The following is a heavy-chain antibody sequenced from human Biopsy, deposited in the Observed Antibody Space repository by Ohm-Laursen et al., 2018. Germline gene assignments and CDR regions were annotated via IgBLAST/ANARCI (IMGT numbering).Heavy chain of an antibody. Sequence: SETLSLTCAVYGESFNGYYWSWIRQTPGKGLEWIGEINHSGRTNYNPSIKSRVTISVNTSKNQFSLKGRSVTAAATAVYYCVRGVDYYDPYHYYALDVWGQGTTVTVSS. CDR3: VRGVDYYDPYHYYALDV. J-gene: IGHJ6*02. D-gene: IGHD3-22*01. CDR1: GESFNGYY. V-gene: IGHV4-34*01. CDR2: INHSGRT.